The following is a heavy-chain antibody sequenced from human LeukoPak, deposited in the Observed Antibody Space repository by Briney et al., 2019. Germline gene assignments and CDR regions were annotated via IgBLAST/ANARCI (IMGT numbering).Heavy chain of an antibody. CDR3: ARDRSYDY. J-gene: IGHJ4*02. CDR2: ISGSSTYI. Sequence: GGSLELSFAASGFTFSSYSMTWVRQAPGKGLEWVSFISGSSTYINYADAVKGRFTISIDNAKNSLYLQMNSLRAEDTAVYYCARDRSYDYWGQGTLVTVSS. CDR1: GFTFSSYS. D-gene: IGHD1-26*01. V-gene: IGHV3-21*01.